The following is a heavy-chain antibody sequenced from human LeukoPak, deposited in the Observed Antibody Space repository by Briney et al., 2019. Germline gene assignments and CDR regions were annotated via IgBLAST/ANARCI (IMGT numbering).Heavy chain of an antibody. V-gene: IGHV3-30*04. CDR1: GFTFSTYA. Sequence: GGSLRLSCAASGFTFSTYAMNWVRQAPGKGLEWVAVISDDGRHNYYADSVKGRFTISRDNSKNTLYLQMNSLRAEDTAVYYCARDQDIVVVPVSWYFDYWGQGTLVTVSS. CDR3: ARDQDIVVVPVSWYFDY. D-gene: IGHD2-2*01. CDR2: ISDDGRHN. J-gene: IGHJ4*02.